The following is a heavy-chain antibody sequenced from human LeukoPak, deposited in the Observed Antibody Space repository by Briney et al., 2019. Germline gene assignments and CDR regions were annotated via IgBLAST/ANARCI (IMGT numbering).Heavy chain of an antibody. V-gene: IGHV4-4*07. Sequence: SETLSLTCTVSGGSISSYYWSWIRQPAGKGLEWIGRIYTSGSTYYNPSLKSRVTMSVDTSKNQLSLKLSSVTAADTAVFYCARGGASASFDYWGQGTLVTVSS. CDR2: IYTSGST. J-gene: IGHJ4*02. CDR1: GGSISSYY. CDR3: ARGGASASFDY. D-gene: IGHD4/OR15-4a*01.